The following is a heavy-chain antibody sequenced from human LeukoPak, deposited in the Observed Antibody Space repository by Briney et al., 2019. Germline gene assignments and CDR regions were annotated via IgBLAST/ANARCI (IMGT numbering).Heavy chain of an antibody. CDR2: ISSSSSYI. CDR1: GFTFSSYS. CDR3: ARDTYSTSPYYFDY. D-gene: IGHD1-26*01. V-gene: IGHV3-21*04. Sequence: PGGSLRLSCAASGFTFSSYSMNWVRQAPGKGLEWVSSISSSSSYIYYADSVKGRFTISRDNSKNTLYLQMNSLRAEDTAVYYCARDTYSTSPYYFDYWGQGTLVTVSS. J-gene: IGHJ4*02.